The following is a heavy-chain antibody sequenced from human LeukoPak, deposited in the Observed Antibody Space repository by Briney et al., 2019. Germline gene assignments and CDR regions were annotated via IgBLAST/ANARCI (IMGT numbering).Heavy chain of an antibody. V-gene: IGHV4-59*01. Sequence: SETLSLTCTVSDGSISYYYWSWIRQPPGKGLEWIGYIYYTGSTDYNPSLKSRVTISVDTSKNQFSLNLSSVTAADTAVYYCARQGVWLGEHWFDPWGQGTLVTVSS. CDR3: ARQGVWLGEHWFDP. D-gene: IGHD3-10*01. CDR2: IYYTGST. J-gene: IGHJ5*02. CDR1: DGSISYYY.